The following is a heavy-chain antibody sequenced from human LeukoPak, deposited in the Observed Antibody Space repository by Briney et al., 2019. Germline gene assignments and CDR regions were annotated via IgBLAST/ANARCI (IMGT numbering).Heavy chain of an antibody. V-gene: IGHV4-4*07. D-gene: IGHD3-22*01. Sequence: SETLSLTCTVSGGSISSYYWSWIRHPAGKAPEWIGRIYSSGIINYDPSLKSRVTMSLDNSKNQLSLRLSYVTAADTDVYYCARDTGKRGYPDYWGKGTLVTVSS. CDR1: GGSISSYY. J-gene: IGHJ4*02. CDR2: IYSSGII. CDR3: ARDTGKRGYPDY.